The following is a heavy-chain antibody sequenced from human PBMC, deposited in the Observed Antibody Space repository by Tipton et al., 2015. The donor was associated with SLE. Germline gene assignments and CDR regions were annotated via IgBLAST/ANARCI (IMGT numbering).Heavy chain of an antibody. V-gene: IGHV4-4*07. Sequence: TLSLTCPVPGPSINTYYWTWIRQPAGKGLEWIGRIYSSGYTNYNPSLKSRVTLSVDTSKNQFFLRLTSVSAADTAVYYCALVAAVGRIDYWGQGTLVTVSS. CDR2: IYSSGYT. CDR1: GPSINTYY. D-gene: IGHD6-13*01. J-gene: IGHJ4*02. CDR3: ALVAAVGRIDY.